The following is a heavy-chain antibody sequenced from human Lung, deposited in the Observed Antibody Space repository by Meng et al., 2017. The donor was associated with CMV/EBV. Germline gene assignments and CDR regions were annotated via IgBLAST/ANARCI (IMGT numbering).Heavy chain of an antibody. CDR3: AREYRLKYDSSGFDF. CDR1: GFTFNTYW. D-gene: IGHD3-22*01. CDR2: ITSDGSST. V-gene: IGHV3-74*01. J-gene: IGHJ4*02. Sequence: SCAASGFTFNTYWMHWVRQAPGKGLVWVSRITSDGSSTTYADSVKGRFTISRDNAKNTLYLQMNSLGAEGTAVYYCAREYRLKYDSSGFDFWGQGTLVTVSS.